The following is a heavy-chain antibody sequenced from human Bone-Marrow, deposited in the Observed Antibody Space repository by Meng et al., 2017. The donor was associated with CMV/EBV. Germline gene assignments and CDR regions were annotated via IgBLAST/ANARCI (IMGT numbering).Heavy chain of an antibody. CDR2: IDWNSGNT. CDR3: ARNGIAVADY. D-gene: IGHD6-13*01. Sequence: GESLKISCAASGFTFEDYGMTWVRQAPGKGLEWVSAIDWNSGNTGYADPVKGRFTISRDNAKNSLYLQMNSLGAEDTAFYYCARNGIAVADYWGQGTLVTVSS. V-gene: IGHV3-20*04. CDR1: GFTFEDYG. J-gene: IGHJ4*02.